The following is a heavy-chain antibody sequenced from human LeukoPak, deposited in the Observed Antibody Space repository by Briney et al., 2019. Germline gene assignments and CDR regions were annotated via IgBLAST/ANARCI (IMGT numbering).Heavy chain of an antibody. J-gene: IGHJ1*01. D-gene: IGHD6-19*01. CDR2: IYHSGST. CDR1: GGSISSGDYY. Sequence: SETLSLTCTVSGGSISSGDYYWSWIRQPPGKGLEWIGEIYHSGSTNYNPSLKSRVTISVDKSKNQFSLKLSSVTAADTAVYYCAREDSSGWCEHWGQGTLVTVSS. CDR3: AREDSSGWCEH. V-gene: IGHV4-39*07.